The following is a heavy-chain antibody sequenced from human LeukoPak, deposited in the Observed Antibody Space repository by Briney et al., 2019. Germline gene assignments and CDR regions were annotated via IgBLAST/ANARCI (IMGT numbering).Heavy chain of an antibody. CDR1: GFTFSSYS. CDR2: ISSSSSYI. CDR3: AREYDLWSSYYSYY. Sequence: GGSLRLSCAASGFTFSSYSMNWVRHAPGKGLEWVSSISSSSSYIYYADSVKGRFTISRDNAKNSLYLQMNSVRAEDTAVYYCAREYDLWSSYYSYYWGEGGLVTVSS. D-gene: IGHD3-3*01. V-gene: IGHV3-21*01. J-gene: IGHJ4*02.